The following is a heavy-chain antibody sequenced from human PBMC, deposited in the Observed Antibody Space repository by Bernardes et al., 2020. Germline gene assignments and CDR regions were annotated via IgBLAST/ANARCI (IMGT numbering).Heavy chain of an antibody. CDR3: ARVSGSYYYFDS. D-gene: IGHD1-26*01. Sequence: ASVKVSCKASGYTFTNYGINWVRQAPGKGLEWMGWINAYNGNTTYAQKLQGRVTMTTDTSTSTAYMELRSLRSDDTAVYYCARVSGSYYYFDSWGQGTLVTGSA. CDR1: GYTFTNYG. V-gene: IGHV1-18*01. CDR2: INAYNGNT. J-gene: IGHJ4*02.